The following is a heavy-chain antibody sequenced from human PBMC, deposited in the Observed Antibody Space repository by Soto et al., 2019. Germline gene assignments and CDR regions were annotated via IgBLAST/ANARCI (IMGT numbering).Heavy chain of an antibody. Sequence: XVSLRLSCAASGFTFSSYSMNGVRQAPGKGLEWVSSISSSIYIYYADSVKGRFTISRDNAKNSLYLQMNSLRAEDTAVYYCARDQTSGSDPYYYGMDVWGQGTTVTVSS. CDR3: ARDQTSGSDPYYYGMDV. CDR1: GFTFSSYS. CDR2: ISSSIYI. J-gene: IGHJ6*02. D-gene: IGHD5-12*01. V-gene: IGHV3-21*01.